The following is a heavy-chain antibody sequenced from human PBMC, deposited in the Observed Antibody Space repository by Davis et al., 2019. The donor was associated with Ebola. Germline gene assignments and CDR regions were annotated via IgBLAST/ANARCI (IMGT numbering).Heavy chain of an antibody. CDR3: ARGGPLFYDILTGYSGTDY. Sequence: ASVKVSCKASGYTFTSYAMNWVRQAPGQGLEWMGWINTNTGNPTYAQGFTGRFVFSLDTSVSTAYLQISSLKAEDTAVYYCARGGPLFYDILTGYSGTDYWGQGTLVTVSS. CDR1: GYTFTSYA. CDR2: INTNTGNP. V-gene: IGHV7-4-1*02. D-gene: IGHD3-9*01. J-gene: IGHJ4*02.